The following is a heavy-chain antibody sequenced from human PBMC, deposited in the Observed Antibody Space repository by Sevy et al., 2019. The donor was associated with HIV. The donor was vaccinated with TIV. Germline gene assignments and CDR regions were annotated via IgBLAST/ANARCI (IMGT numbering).Heavy chain of an antibody. CDR3: AREGYYECSSTSCYHWFDP. D-gene: IGHD2-2*01. V-gene: IGHV4-59*01. CDR2: IYYSGST. Sequence: SETLSLTRTVSGGSISSYYWSWIRQPPGKGLEWIGYIYYSGSTNYNPSLKSRVTISVDTSKNQFSLKLSSVTAADTAVYYCAREGYYECSSTSCYHWFDPWGQGTLVTVSS. J-gene: IGHJ5*02. CDR1: GGSISSYY.